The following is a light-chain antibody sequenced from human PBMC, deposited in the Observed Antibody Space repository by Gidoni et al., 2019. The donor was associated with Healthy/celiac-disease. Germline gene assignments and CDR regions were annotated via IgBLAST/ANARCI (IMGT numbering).Light chain of an antibody. CDR3: KQSSTIS. CDR2: AAS. Sequence: DIQMTPSPSFLSASVGDRVTITCRASQSISSYLNWYQQKPGKAPKLLIYAASSSQSGVPSRFSGSGSGTDFTLTISSLQPEDFATYYCKQSSTISFGQGTKLEIK. CDR1: QSISSY. V-gene: IGKV1-39*01. J-gene: IGKJ2*03.